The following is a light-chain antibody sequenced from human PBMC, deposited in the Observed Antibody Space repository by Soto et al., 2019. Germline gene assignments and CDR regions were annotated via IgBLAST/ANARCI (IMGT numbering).Light chain of an antibody. CDR3: ASYTRTLFL. J-gene: IGLJ1*01. CDR1: SSDVGGYKY. Sequence: QSALTQPASVSGSPGQSITISCTGTSSDVGGYKYVSWYQQHPGKAPKLIIYEVSNRPSGVSDRYSGSKSGNTASLTISGLLADDEAEYYCASYTRTLFLFGNGTKVTVL. CDR2: EVS. V-gene: IGLV2-14*01.